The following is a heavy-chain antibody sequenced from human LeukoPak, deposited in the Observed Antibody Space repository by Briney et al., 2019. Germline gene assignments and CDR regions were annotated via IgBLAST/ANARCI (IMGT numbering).Heavy chain of an antibody. V-gene: IGHV4-4*02. CDR3: ASRNFGVVTD. J-gene: IGHJ4*02. CDR1: GGSISSSNW. Sequence: SETLSLTCAVSGGSISSSNWWSWVRQPPGKGLEWIGEIYHSGSTNYNPSLKSRVTISVDTSKNQFSLKLSSVTAADTAVYYCASRNFGVVTDWGQGTLVTVSS. D-gene: IGHD3-3*01. CDR2: IYHSGST.